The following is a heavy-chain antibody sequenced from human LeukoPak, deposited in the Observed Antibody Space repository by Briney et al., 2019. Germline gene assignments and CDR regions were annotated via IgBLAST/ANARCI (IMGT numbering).Heavy chain of an antibody. CDR3: AKINIPDSWSGDPNDAFDI. Sequence: GGSLRLSCAASGFTFFTYTMSWVRQTPGRRLEWVSKGRFTVSRDNSKNTLYLQVNSLSDEDTAIYYCAKINIPDSWSGDPNDAFDIWGQGTMVTVSS. J-gene: IGHJ3*02. V-gene: IGHV3-23*01. CDR1: GFTFFTYT. D-gene: IGHD3-3*01.